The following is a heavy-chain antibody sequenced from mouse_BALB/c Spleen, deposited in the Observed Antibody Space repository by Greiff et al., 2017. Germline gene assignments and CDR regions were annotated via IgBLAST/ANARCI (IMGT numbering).Heavy chain of an antibody. CDR3: TGEGGHVDY. Sequence: EVQLVESGPGLVKPSQSLSLTCSVTGYSITSGYYWNWIRQFPGNKLEWMGYISYDGSNNYNPSLKNRISITRDTSKNQFFLKLNSVTTEDTATYCCTGEGGHVDYWGQGTTLTVSS. V-gene: IGHV3-6*02. CDR2: ISYDGSN. D-gene: IGHD1-1*02. CDR1: GYSITSGYY. J-gene: IGHJ2*01.